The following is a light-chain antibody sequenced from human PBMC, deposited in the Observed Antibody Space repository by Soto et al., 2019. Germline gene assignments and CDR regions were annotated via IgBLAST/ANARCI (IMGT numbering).Light chain of an antibody. J-gene: IGLJ1*01. CDR3: SSYGSTSTRYV. CDR2: EVS. CDR1: SSDVGGYHY. V-gene: IGLV2-14*01. Sequence: QSALTQPACVSGSPGQSITISCTGTSSDVGGYHYVSWYQQHPGKAPKLMIYEVSNRPSGVSNRFSGSKSGNTASLTISGLQAEDEADYFCSSYGSTSTRYVFGTGTKVTVL.